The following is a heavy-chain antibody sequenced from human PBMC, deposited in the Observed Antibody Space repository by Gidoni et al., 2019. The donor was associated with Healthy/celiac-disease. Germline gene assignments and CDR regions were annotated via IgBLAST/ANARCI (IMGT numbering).Heavy chain of an antibody. V-gene: IGHV3-48*03. CDR1: GFTFSSYE. D-gene: IGHD3-22*01. J-gene: IGHJ4*02. CDR3: ARAPDSSGYYLDY. Sequence: EVQLVESGGGLVQPGGSLSLSCAASGFTFSSYEMNWVRQAPGKGMEWVSYISRSGSTIYYADSVKGRFTISRDNAKNSLYLQMNSLRAEDTAVYYCARAPDSSGYYLDYWGQGTLVTVSS. CDR2: ISRSGSTI.